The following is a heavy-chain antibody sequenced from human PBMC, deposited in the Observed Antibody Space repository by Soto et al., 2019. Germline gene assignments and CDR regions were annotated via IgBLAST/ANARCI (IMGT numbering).Heavy chain of an antibody. CDR3: ASLEGSGSRN. CDR1: GFTFSSYS. J-gene: IGHJ4*02. V-gene: IGHV3-21*01. CDR2: ISSSSSYI. D-gene: IGHD1-26*01. Sequence: EVQLVESGGGLVKPGGSLRLSCAASGFTFSSYSMNRVRQAPGKGLEWVSSISSSSSYIYYADSVKGRFTISRDNAKNSLYLQMNSLRAEDTAVYYCASLEGSGSRNWGQGTLVTVSS.